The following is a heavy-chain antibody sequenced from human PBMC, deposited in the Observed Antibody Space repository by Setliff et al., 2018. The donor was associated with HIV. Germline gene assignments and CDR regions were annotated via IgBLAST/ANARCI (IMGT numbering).Heavy chain of an antibody. CDR3: ATRIRDGHRGYGYFDF. CDR2: INPSGGTT. Sequence: ASVKVSCKASGYTFTSYHMHWVRQAPGQGLVWMGLINPSGGTTSYAQKFQGRVTTTEDTSTDTAYMELSSLRPEDTAVYYCATRIRDGHRGYGYFDFWGQGTLVTVSS. D-gene: IGHD5-12*01. CDR1: GYTFTSYH. J-gene: IGHJ4*02. V-gene: IGHV1-46*01.